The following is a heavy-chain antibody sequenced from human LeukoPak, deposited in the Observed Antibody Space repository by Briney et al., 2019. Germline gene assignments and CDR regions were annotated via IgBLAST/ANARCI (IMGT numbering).Heavy chain of an antibody. J-gene: IGHJ3*02. V-gene: IGHV5-51*01. CDR2: IYPGDSDT. CDR1: GYSFTSYW. D-gene: IGHD3-22*01. Sequence: GEPLKISCKGSGYSFTSYWIGWVRQMPGKGLEWMGIIYPGDSDTRYSPSFQGQVTISADKSISTAYLQWSSLKASDTAMYYCARHGLYYYDSSGYSTNDAFDIWGQGTMVTVSS. CDR3: ARHGLYYYDSSGYSTNDAFDI.